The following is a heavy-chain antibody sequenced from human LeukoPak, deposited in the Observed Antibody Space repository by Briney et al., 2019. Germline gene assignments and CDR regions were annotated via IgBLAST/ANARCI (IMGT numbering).Heavy chain of an antibody. Sequence: PGGSLRLSCAASGFTFSSYSMNWVRQAPGKGLEWVSGISASGDVTFHADPVKGRFTISRDNSKNTLYLQMNSLRAEDTAKYYCAKSLLTTASGTGRAFDIWGQGTMVTVSS. CDR3: AKSLLTTASGTGRAFDI. D-gene: IGHD1-26*01. V-gene: IGHV3-23*01. CDR2: ISASGDVT. CDR1: GFTFSSYS. J-gene: IGHJ3*02.